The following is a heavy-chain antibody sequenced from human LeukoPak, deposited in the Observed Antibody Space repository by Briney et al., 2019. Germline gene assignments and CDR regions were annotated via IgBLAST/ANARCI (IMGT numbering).Heavy chain of an antibody. V-gene: IGHV5-51*01. CDR3: ARSSGTYEYYFDY. D-gene: IGHD2-15*01. J-gene: IGHJ4*02. CDR1: GYRFTTYW. Sequence: GESLKISCKGSGYRFTTYWIGWVRQTPGKGLGWMGIIYPGDSDTRYNPSFQGQVTISADKSISTAYLQWSSLKASDTAIYYCARSSGTYEYYFDYWGQGTLVTVSS. CDR2: IYPGDSDT.